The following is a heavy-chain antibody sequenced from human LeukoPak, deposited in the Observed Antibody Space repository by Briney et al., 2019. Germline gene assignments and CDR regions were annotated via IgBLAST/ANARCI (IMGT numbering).Heavy chain of an antibody. CDR3: AGRAFYYYDSSGYYGYFDL. J-gene: IGHJ2*01. V-gene: IGHV4-59*12. CDR2: IYYSGST. D-gene: IGHD3-22*01. CDR1: GGSISSYY. Sequence: PSETLSLTCTVSGGSISSYYWSWIRQPPGKGLEWIGYIYYSGSTNYNPSLKSRVTISVDTSKNQFSLKLSSVTAADTAVYYCAGRAFYYYDSSGYYGYFDLWGRGTLVTVSS.